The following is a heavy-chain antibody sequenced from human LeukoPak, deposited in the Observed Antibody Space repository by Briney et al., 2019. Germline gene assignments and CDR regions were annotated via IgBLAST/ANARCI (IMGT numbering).Heavy chain of an antibody. CDR2: ISYDGSNK. CDR1: GFTFSSYG. V-gene: IGHV3-30*18. D-gene: IGHD3-22*01. CDR3: AKDLTRRPWYYDSSGYHYYGMDV. Sequence: GGSLRLSCAASGFTFSSYGMHWVRQAPGKGLEWVAVISYDGSNKYYADSAKGRFTISRDNSKNTLYLQMNSLRAEDTAVYYCAKDLTRRPWYYDSSGYHYYGMDVWGQGTTVTVSS. J-gene: IGHJ6*02.